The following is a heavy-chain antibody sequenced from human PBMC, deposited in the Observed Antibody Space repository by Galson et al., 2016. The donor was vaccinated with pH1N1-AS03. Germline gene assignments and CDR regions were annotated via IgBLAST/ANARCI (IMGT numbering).Heavy chain of an antibody. Sequence: SVKVSCKASGYTFTNYGISWVRRAPGQGLEYMGWIGTYTIYAQKLQGRVTMTTDTSTRTAYMELRSLRSDDTAVYYCARSGSGSFYEGDFWGQGTLVSVSS. CDR2: IGTYT. J-gene: IGHJ4*02. CDR3: ARSGSGSFYEGDF. CDR1: GYTFTNYG. D-gene: IGHD3-10*01. V-gene: IGHV1-18*01.